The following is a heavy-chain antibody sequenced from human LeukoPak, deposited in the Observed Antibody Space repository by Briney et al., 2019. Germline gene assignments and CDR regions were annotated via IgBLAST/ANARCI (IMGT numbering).Heavy chain of an antibody. D-gene: IGHD2-2*01. V-gene: IGHV3-30*18. CDR3: AKDLKRAGDIVVVPAATPRFDP. CDR1: GFTFSSYG. J-gene: IGHJ5*02. Sequence: PGGSLRLSCAASGFTFSSYGMQWVRQAPGKGLIWVAAISYDGGNKYYADSVKGRFTISRDNSKNTLYLQMNSLRAEDTAVYYCAKDLKRAGDIVVVPAATPRFDPWGQGTLVTVSS. CDR2: ISYDGGNK.